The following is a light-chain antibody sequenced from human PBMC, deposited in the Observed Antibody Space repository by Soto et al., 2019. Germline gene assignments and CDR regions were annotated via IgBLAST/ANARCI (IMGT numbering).Light chain of an antibody. CDR1: QSVSNY. Sequence: EIVTTQSAVTLSVSPGERVPLFCRASQSVSNYLAWYQRKPGQAPRLLFSGASTRAIGIPARFSGSGSGTEFTLTISSLQSEDFAIYYCQQYNNWPQTFGQGNKVDIK. J-gene: IGKJ1*01. CDR2: GAS. V-gene: IGKV3-15*01. CDR3: QQYNNWPQT.